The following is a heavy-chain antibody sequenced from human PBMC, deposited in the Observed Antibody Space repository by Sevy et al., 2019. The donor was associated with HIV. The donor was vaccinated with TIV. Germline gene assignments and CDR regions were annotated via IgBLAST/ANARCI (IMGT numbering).Heavy chain of an antibody. J-gene: IGHJ4*02. Sequence: ASVKVSCKSSGYTFTDYHMHWMRQAPGQGLEWMGWVYPNSGDIEYAQKFQGRVTMTTDTSINTVYMELSGLRSDDTAMYYCSRETWYYANWGQGTLVTVSS. CDR2: VYPNSGDI. D-gene: IGHD1-7*01. CDR3: SRETWYYAN. CDR1: GYTFTDYH. V-gene: IGHV1-2*02.